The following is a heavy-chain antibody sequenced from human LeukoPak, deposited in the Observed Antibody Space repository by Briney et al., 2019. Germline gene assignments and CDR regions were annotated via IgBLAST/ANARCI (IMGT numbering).Heavy chain of an antibody. CDR2: IIPIFGTA. V-gene: IGHV1-69*13. D-gene: IGHD5-18*01. CDR1: GGTFISYA. Sequence: ASVKVSCKASGGTFISYAISWVRQAPGQGLEWMGGIIPIFGTANYAQKFQGRVTITADESTSTAYMELSSLRSEDTAVYYCASWNGYSYGYSGYWGQGTLVTVSS. J-gene: IGHJ4*02. CDR3: ASWNGYSYGYSGY.